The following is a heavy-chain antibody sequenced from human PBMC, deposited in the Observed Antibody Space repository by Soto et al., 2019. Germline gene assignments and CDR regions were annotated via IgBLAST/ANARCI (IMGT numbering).Heavy chain of an antibody. J-gene: IGHJ4*02. CDR1: GFTFSSYW. CDR3: ARDSYGGQSTDGY. CDR2: IKQDGSEK. Sequence: EVQLVESGGGLVQPGGSLRLSCAASGFTFSSYWMSWVRQAPGKGLEWVANIKQDGSEKYYVDSVKGRFTISRDNAKNSLYLQMNSLRAEDTAVYYCARDSYGGQSTDGYWGQGTLVTVSS. D-gene: IGHD4-17*01. V-gene: IGHV3-7*03.